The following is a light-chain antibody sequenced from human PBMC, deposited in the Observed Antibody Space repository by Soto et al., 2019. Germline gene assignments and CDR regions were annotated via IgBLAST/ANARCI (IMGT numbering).Light chain of an antibody. CDR1: SSDVGAYTY. CDR3: SSYTSGSTVV. CDR2: DVI. Sequence: QSALTQPASVSGSPGQSITISCTGTSSDVGAYTYVAWYQQYPGQAPKIIVHDVINRPSGASNRFSGSKSGNTASLTISGLQAEDEADYYCSSYTSGSTVVFGGGTKLTVL. V-gene: IGLV2-14*01. J-gene: IGLJ2*01.